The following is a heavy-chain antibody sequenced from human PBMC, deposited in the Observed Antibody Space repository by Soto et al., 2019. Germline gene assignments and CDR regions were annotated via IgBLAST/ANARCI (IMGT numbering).Heavy chain of an antibody. Sequence: GASVKVSCKASGFTFTSSAVQWVRQARGQRLEWIGWIVVGSGNTNYAQKFQERVTITRDMSTSTAYMELSSLRSEDTAVYYCAADILNDYSNYAYVYWGQGTLVTVSS. D-gene: IGHD4-4*01. CDR3: AADILNDYSNYAYVY. CDR2: IVVGSGNT. J-gene: IGHJ4*02. V-gene: IGHV1-58*01. CDR1: GFTFTSSA.